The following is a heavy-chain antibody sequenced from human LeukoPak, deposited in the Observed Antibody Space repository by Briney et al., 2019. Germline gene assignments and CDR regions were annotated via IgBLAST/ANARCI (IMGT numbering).Heavy chain of an antibody. D-gene: IGHD6-13*01. V-gene: IGHV4-30-4*08. CDR2: VYNSGST. CDR3: VRGVLV. Sequence: SETLSLTCTVSGGSISSGNYWWSWIRQPPEKGLEWIGSVYNSGSTSYTSSLKSRATISVVTSKNQFSLKLSSVTPADTAVYYCVRGVLVWGQGTTVTVSS. CDR1: GGSISSGNYW. J-gene: IGHJ6*02.